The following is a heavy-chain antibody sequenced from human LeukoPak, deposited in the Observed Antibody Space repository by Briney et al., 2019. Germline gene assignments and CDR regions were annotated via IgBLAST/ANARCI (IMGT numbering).Heavy chain of an antibody. Sequence: SETLSLTCTVSGGSISSYYWSWIRQPPGKGLEWIGYIYYSGSTNYNPSLKSRVTISVDTSKNQFSLKLSSVTAADTAVYYCASVGGSGSYPWGQGTLVTVSS. CDR3: ASVGGSGSYP. CDR2: IYYSGST. CDR1: GGSISSYY. J-gene: IGHJ5*02. V-gene: IGHV4-59*08. D-gene: IGHD3-10*01.